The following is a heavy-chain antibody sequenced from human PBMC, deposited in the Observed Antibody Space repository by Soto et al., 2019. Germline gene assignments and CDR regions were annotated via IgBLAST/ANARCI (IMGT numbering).Heavy chain of an antibody. D-gene: IGHD6-13*01. CDR1: GGTFSSYA. Sequence: VASVKVSCKASGGTFSSYAISWVRQAPGQGLEWMGGIIPIFGTANYAQKFQGRVTITADESTSTAYMELSSLRSEGTAVYYCARDATSIAAADMTVGYNWFDPWGQGTLVTLSS. CDR3: ARDATSIAAADMTVGYNWFDP. CDR2: IIPIFGTA. V-gene: IGHV1-69*13. J-gene: IGHJ5*02.